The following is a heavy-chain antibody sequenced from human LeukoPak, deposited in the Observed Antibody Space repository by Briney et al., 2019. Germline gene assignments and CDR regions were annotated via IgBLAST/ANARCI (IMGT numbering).Heavy chain of an antibody. CDR3: ATGESYYNPSFDY. V-gene: IGHV3-33*01. Sequence: PGRSLRLSCAASGFTFSSYGMHWVRQAPGKGLEWVAVIWYDGSNKYYAGSVKGRFTISRDNSKNTLYLQMNSLRAEDTAVYYCATGESYYNPSFDYWGQGTLVTVSS. J-gene: IGHJ4*02. CDR1: GFTFSSYG. CDR2: IWYDGSNK. D-gene: IGHD3-10*01.